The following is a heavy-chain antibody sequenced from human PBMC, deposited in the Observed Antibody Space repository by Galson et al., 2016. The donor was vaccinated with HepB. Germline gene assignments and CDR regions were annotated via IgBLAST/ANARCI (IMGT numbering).Heavy chain of an antibody. CDR2: APHDGGNK. D-gene: IGHD6-6*01. CDR1: GFSLNSFH. Sequence: SLRLSCAASGFSLNSFHMHWIRQAPGKGLEWVALAPHDGGNKQYADSVKGRFTISRDSFENTIHLQMNSLGVEVTGLYYCATERGSSGDAAWFDPWGQGTLVTVSS. J-gene: IGHJ5*02. CDR3: ATERGSSGDAAWFDP. V-gene: IGHV3-30-3*01.